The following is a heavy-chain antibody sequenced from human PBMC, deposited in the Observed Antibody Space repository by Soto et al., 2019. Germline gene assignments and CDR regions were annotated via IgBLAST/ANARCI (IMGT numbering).Heavy chain of an antibody. V-gene: IGHV4-61*01. J-gene: IGHJ5*02. D-gene: IGHD3-16*01. CDR1: GGSVSSGNYY. Sequence: SETLSLTCSVSGGSVSSGNYYWSWIRQPPGKGLEWIGYIYYTGSTNYNPSLKSRVTISVDTSKNQFSLTLSSVTAADTAVYYCASAFFSDAATCSFDPW. CDR2: IYYTGST. CDR3: ASAFFSDAATCSFDP.